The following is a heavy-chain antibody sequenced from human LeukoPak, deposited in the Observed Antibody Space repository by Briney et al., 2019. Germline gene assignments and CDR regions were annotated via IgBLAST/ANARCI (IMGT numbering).Heavy chain of an antibody. D-gene: IGHD3-3*01. CDR2: IYYSGST. Sequence: SETLSLTCTVSGGSISSYYWSWIRQPPGKGLEWIGYIYYSGSTNYNPSLKSRVTISVDTSKNQFSLKLSSVTAADTAVYYCARNDFWSGPPDYWGQGTLVTASS. V-gene: IGHV4-59*01. J-gene: IGHJ4*02. CDR1: GGSISSYY. CDR3: ARNDFWSGPPDY.